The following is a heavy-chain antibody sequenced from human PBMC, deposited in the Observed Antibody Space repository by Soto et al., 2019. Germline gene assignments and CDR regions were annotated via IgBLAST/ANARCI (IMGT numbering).Heavy chain of an antibody. CDR2: TSYDGSNN. CDR1: GFTFRSYV. CDR3: ARRGTTGGLDV. D-gene: IGHD3-16*01. J-gene: IGHJ4*02. V-gene: IGHV3-33*05. Sequence: QVQLVESGGGVVQPGTSLRLFCVGSGFTFRSYVIHWVLQAPGKGLEWVAITSYDGSNNFYGDSVKGRFTISRDNSRNTVELQMDSLRLEDTALYYCARRGTTGGLDVWGQGTLVSVSS.